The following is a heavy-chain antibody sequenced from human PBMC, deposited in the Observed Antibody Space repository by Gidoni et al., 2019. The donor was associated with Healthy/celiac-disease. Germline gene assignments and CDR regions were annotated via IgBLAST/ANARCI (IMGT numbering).Heavy chain of an antibody. J-gene: IGHJ4*02. CDR1: GFNFDYYA. D-gene: IGHD6-13*01. CDR2: ISWNSVSI. Sequence: EVQLVESGGGLVQPCRSLRLSCAASGFNFDYYAMHWVRQAPGKCLGWVSGISWNSVSICYADSVKGRFTISRDNAKNSLYLQMNSLRAEDTALYYCAKDPSAAGTELYFDYWGQGTLVTVSS. CDR3: AKDPSAAGTELYFDY. V-gene: IGHV3-9*01.